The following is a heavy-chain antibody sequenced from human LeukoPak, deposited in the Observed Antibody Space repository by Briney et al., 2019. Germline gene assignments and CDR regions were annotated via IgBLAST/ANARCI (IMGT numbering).Heavy chain of an antibody. D-gene: IGHD2-21*01. CDR3: ASQPKSFTLWRSAFDI. V-gene: IGHV4-39*07. CDR2: IYHSGST. CDR1: GVSISRISYY. Sequence: SETLSLTCTVSGVSISRISYYWGWIRQPPGKGLEWIGSIYHSGSTYYNPSLKSRITISVDTSKNKFSLKLTSVTAADTAVYYCASQPKSFTLWRSAFDIWGQGTMVTVSS. J-gene: IGHJ3*02.